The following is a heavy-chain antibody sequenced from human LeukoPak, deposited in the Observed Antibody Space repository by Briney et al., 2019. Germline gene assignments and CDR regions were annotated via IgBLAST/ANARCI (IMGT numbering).Heavy chain of an antibody. CDR1: GGSISTYY. Sequence: NPSETLSLTCSVSGGSISTYYWSWIRQPPGKGLEWIGYVYYSGSTEYNPSLQSRVTISVDTSKIQFSLKLSSVTAADTAVYYCARGRDFWRGYSFDYWGQGTLVTASS. CDR2: VYYSGST. D-gene: IGHD3-3*01. CDR3: ARGRDFWRGYSFDY. V-gene: IGHV4-59*01. J-gene: IGHJ4*02.